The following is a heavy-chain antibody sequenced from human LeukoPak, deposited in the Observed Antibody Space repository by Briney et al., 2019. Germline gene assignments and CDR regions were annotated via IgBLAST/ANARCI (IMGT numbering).Heavy chain of an antibody. CDR1: GFTVSGTH. J-gene: IGHJ4*02. CDR3: ARDQATSGGGLDS. V-gene: IGHV3-53*01. CDR2: IYTGGTT. D-gene: IGHD3-16*01. Sequence: GGSLRFSCAASGFTVSGTHMSWVRQAPGKGLEWVSAIYTGGTTYYSHSVEGRFTISRDKSKNTLYLQMDSLRVEDTAVYYCARDQATSGGGLDSWGQVTLVTVSS.